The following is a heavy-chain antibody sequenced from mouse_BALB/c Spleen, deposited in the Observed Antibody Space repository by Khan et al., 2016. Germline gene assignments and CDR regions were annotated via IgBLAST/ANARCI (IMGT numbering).Heavy chain of an antibody. D-gene: IGHD2-4*01. CDR3: ARGEMCDYEYYFDY. CDR1: GYTFTNYG. J-gene: IGHJ2*01. CDR2: INTYSGEP. V-gene: IGHV9-1*02. Sequence: QIQLVQSGPELKKPGETVKVSCKASGYTFTNYGMNWVKQAPGKGLKWMGWINTYSGEPTYADDFKGRFAFSLETSASTAYLQINNLKNEDMATXFCARGEMCDYEYYFDYWGQGTILTVSS.